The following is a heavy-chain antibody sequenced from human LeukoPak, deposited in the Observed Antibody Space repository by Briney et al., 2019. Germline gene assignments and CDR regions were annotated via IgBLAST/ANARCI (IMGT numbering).Heavy chain of an antibody. D-gene: IGHD6-13*01. CDR1: GFTFSSYA. CDR3: ARNPRGSSSWYGVGYYYMDV. Sequence: GGSLRLSCAASGFTFSSYAMHWVRQAPGKGLEWVAVISYDGSNKYYADSVKGRFTISRDNSKNTLYLQMNSLRAEDTAVYYCARNPRGSSSWYGVGYYYMDVWGKGTTVTVSS. V-gene: IGHV3-30-3*01. CDR2: ISYDGSNK. J-gene: IGHJ6*03.